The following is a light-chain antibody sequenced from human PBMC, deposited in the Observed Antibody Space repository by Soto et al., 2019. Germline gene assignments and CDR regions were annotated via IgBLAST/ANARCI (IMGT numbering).Light chain of an antibody. CDR1: SSNIGGTNY. Sequence: VLTQPPSASGTPGQRVFISCSGSSSNIGGTNYAYWYQQLPGAAPKLLMHSNNLRPSGVPERISGSKSGTSASLAISGLRSVDEAVYYCASWDDRLGAVIFGGGTKVTVL. CDR2: SNN. V-gene: IGLV1-47*02. CDR3: ASWDDRLGAVI. J-gene: IGLJ2*01.